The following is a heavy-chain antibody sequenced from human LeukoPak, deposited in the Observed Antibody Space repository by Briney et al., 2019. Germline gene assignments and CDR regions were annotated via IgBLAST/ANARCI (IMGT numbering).Heavy chain of an antibody. J-gene: IGHJ4*02. D-gene: IGHD6-6*01. CDR1: GYSFTSYW. CDR2: IYPGDSDT. V-gene: IGHV5-51*01. Sequence: GESLKISCKGSGYSFTSYWIGWVRQMPGKGREWMGIIYPGDSDTTYSPSFQGQVTISADKSITTAYLQWSSLKASDTAMYYCVRPPQAGSSSSEYWGQGTLVTVSS. CDR3: VRPPQAGSSSSEY.